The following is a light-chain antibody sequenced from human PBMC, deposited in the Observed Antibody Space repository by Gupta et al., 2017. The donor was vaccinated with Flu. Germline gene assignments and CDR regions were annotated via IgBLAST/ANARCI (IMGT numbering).Light chain of an antibody. J-gene: IGLJ1*01. Sequence: QSALTQPPSASGSPGQSITISCTGTSRDIGGTDIVSWFKHHPGKVPKLMIYDVTKRPSGVPDRFSGARSGNTASLTVSGLQAEDEADYYCSSYSNSRNFDVFGTGTRVTVL. CDR1: SRDIGGTDI. CDR3: SSYSNSRNFDV. CDR2: DVT. V-gene: IGLV2-8*01.